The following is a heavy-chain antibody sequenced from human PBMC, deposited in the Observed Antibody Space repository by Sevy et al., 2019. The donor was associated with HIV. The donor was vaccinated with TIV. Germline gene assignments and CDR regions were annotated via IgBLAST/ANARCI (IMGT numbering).Heavy chain of an antibody. D-gene: IGHD1-1*01. V-gene: IGHV4-59*01. CDR1: GGSISSYF. Sequence: SETLSLTCSVSGGSISSYFWTWVRQSPGKGLEWIGNIYFTGNTDYSPSLKSRETLSLDTSKGQFSLTLKSVTAADTAIYFCARDSTTRPRVLDYWGQGTLVTVSS. CDR2: IYFTGNT. CDR3: ARDSTTRPRVLDY. J-gene: IGHJ4*02.